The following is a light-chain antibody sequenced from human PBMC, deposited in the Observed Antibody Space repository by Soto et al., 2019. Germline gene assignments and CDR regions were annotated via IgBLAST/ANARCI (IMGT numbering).Light chain of an antibody. J-gene: IGLJ2*01. CDR3: QSYDRSLSALV. CDR2: GNT. CDR1: SSNIGAGYD. V-gene: IGLV1-40*01. Sequence: QAVLTQPPSMSGAPGQRVTISCTGSSSNIGAGYDVHWYQQLPGTAPKLLIHGNTNRPSGVPDRFSGSKSGTSASLAITGLQAEHEANYYCQSYDRSLSALVFGGGTKLTVL.